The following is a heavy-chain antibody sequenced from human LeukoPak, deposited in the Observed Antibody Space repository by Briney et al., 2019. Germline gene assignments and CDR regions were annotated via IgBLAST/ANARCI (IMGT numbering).Heavy chain of an antibody. D-gene: IGHD4-11*01. Sequence: GGSLRLSCAASGFTFSSYAMSWVRQAPGKGLEWVSAISGSGGSTYYADSVKGRFTISRDNSKNTLYLQMNSLRAEDTAVYYCXXXXXXKWRGTVTTLDYWGQGTLVTVSS. CDR1: GFTFSSYA. CDR2: ISGSGGST. J-gene: IGHJ4*02. CDR3: XXXXXXKWRGTVTTLDY. V-gene: IGHV3-23*01.